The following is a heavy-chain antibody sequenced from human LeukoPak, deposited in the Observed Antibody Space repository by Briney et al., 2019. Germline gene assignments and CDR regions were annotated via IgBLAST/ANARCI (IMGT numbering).Heavy chain of an antibody. V-gene: IGHV3-23*01. CDR1: GFTFSSYA. Sequence: GASLRLSCAASGFTFSSYAMSWVRQAPGKGLEWVSAISGSGGSTYYADSVKGRFTISRDNSKSTLYLQMNSLRAEDTAVYYCAKTLRYFDWLSDFDYWGQGTLVTVSS. J-gene: IGHJ4*02. CDR3: AKTLRYFDWLSDFDY. D-gene: IGHD3-9*01. CDR2: ISGSGGST.